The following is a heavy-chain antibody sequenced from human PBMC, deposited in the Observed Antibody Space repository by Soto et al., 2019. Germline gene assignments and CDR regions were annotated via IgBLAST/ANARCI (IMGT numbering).Heavy chain of an antibody. J-gene: IGHJ4*02. CDR3: ARDYYGSGSPPLGY. Sequence: QVQLQESGPGLVKPSETLSLTCTVSGGSISSYYWSWIRQPPGKGLEWIGYIYYSGSTNYNPSLKRRVTISVDTSKTQFSLKLSSVTAADTAVYYCARDYYGSGSPPLGYWGQGTLVTVSS. V-gene: IGHV4-59*01. D-gene: IGHD3-10*01. CDR2: IYYSGST. CDR1: GGSISSYY.